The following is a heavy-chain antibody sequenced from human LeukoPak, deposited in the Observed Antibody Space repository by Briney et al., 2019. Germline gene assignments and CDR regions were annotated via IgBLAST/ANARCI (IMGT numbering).Heavy chain of an antibody. J-gene: IGHJ4*02. CDR1: GGSFSGYY. V-gene: IGHV4-34*01. CDR2: INHSGST. Sequence: SETLSLTCAVYGGSFSGYYWSWIRQPPGKGLEWIGEINHSGSTNYNPSLKSRVTISVDTSKNQFSLKLSSVTAADTAVYYCARASEYDFWSGYYPIPFDYWGQGTLVTVSS. CDR3: ARASEYDFWSGYYPIPFDY. D-gene: IGHD3-3*01.